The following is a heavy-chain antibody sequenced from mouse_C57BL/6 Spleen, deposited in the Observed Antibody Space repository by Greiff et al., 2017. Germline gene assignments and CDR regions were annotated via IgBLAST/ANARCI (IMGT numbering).Heavy chain of an antibody. J-gene: IGHJ3*01. CDR3: ARRYYGYDEGAWFAY. V-gene: IGHV1-80*01. CDR1: GYAFSSYW. CDR2: IYPGDGDT. Sequence: QVQLQQSGAELVKPGASVKISCKASGYAFSSYWMNWVKQRPGKGLEWIGQIYPGDGDTNYNGKFKGKATLTADKSSSTAYMQLSRLTSEDSAVYFCARRYYGYDEGAWFAYWGQGTLVTVSA. D-gene: IGHD2-2*01.